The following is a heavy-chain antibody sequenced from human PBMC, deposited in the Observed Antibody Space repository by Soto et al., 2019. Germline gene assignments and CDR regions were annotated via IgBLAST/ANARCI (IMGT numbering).Heavy chain of an antibody. Sequence: PGGSLRLSCAASGFPFSSYAMSWVRQAPGEGLEWVSAISGSGGSTYYADSVKGRFTISRDNSKNTLCLQMNSLRAEDTAVYYCARGYHYYDSSGYDKWDAFDIWGQGTMVTV. V-gene: IGHV3-23*01. CDR1: GFPFSSYA. J-gene: IGHJ3*02. D-gene: IGHD3-22*01. CDR2: ISGSGGST. CDR3: ARGYHYYDSSGYDKWDAFDI.